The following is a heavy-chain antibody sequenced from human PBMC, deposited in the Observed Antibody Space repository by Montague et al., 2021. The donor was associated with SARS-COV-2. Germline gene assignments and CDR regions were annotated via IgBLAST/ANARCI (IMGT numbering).Heavy chain of an antibody. Sequence: SETLSLTCTVSGGSISSYYWSWIRQPPAKGLEWIGESTYSGSTNYNPSLKSRVIISIDTSKNQFSLKLSSVTAADTAVYYCARGGRYYEGAYVYSDIDVWGQGTTVTVSS. V-gene: IGHV4-59*12. D-gene: IGHD3-10*01. CDR3: ARGGRYYEGAYVYSDIDV. CDR1: GGSISSYY. CDR2: STYSGST. J-gene: IGHJ6*02.